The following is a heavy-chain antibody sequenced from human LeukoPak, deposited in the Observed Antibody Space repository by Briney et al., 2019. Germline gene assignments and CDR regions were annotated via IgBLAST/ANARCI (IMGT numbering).Heavy chain of an antibody. CDR1: GYSFTNYW. Sequence: GESLKISCKCSGYSFTNYWISWVRQMPGKGLEWMGVIYPSDSDTRYNPSFQGQVTISADRSFGTAYLQWGSLRASDSAMYYCAIRDATPEYFDFWGQGTLVTVSS. CDR2: IYPSDSDT. CDR3: AIRDATPEYFDF. V-gene: IGHV5-51*01. D-gene: IGHD2-15*01. J-gene: IGHJ4*02.